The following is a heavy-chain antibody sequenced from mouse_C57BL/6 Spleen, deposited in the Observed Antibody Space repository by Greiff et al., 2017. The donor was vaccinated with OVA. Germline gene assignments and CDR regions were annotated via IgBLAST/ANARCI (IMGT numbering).Heavy chain of an antibody. CDR3: ARLTFYAMDY. D-gene: IGHD4-1*01. V-gene: IGHV1-69*01. CDR2: IDPSDSYT. Sequence: VQLQQPGAELVMPGASVKLSCKASGYTFTSYWMHWVKQRPGQGLEWIGEIDPSDSYTNYYQKFKGKSTLTVDKSSSTAYMQLSSLTSEDSAVYYCARLTFYAMDYWGQGTSVTVSS. J-gene: IGHJ4*01. CDR1: GYTFTSYW.